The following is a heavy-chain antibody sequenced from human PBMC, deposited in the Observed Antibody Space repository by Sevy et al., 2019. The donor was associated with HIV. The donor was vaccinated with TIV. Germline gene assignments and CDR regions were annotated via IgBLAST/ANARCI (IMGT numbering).Heavy chain of an antibody. D-gene: IGHD3-3*01. CDR2: MYYSGTT. V-gene: IGHV4-59*01. Sequence: SETLSLTCTVSGDSISSYYWSWIRQPPGKGLEWSGYMYYSGTTNYSPSLKSGVTISVETSKNQFSLKLNSVTAEETAVYYCARANVGSSTNFGVVIHRHWFDPWGQGTKVTVSS. CDR3: ARANVGSSTNFGVVIHRHWFDP. CDR1: GDSISSYY. J-gene: IGHJ5*02.